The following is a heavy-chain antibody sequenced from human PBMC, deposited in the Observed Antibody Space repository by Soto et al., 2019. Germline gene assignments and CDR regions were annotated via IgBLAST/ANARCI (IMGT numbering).Heavy chain of an antibody. Sequence: EVQLVESGGGLLRPGESLRLSCAASGFSFSSFPMNWVRQAPGRGLEWVSYISSLGSTINYADSVRGRFSISRDNGKNTLYLQMNSLRDEDTAVYFCARDGRFGHYGETSTYYLDYWGQGTLVTVSS. V-gene: IGHV3-48*02. CDR2: ISSLGSTI. CDR1: GFSFSSFP. D-gene: IGHD4-17*01. CDR3: ARDGRFGHYGETSTYYLDY. J-gene: IGHJ4*02.